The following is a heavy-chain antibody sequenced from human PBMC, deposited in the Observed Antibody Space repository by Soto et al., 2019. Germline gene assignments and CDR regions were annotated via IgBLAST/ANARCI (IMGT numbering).Heavy chain of an antibody. D-gene: IGHD3-3*01. CDR3: NRGSEYDFWSGYL. J-gene: IGHJ4*02. Sequence: QERLVQSGAEVRKPGSSVKVFCKVTGGTSTRYAINWVRQAPGQGLEWMGGIVPMFGTSKYAQKFQGRVTITADTSTNIAYMELRSLRSEDTAVYYCNRGSEYDFWSGYLWGQGTLVSVSS. CDR1: GGTSTRYA. CDR2: IVPMFGTS. V-gene: IGHV1-69*06.